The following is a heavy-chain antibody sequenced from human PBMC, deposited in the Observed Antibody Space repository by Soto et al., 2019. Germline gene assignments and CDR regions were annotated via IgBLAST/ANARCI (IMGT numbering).Heavy chain of an antibody. V-gene: IGHV3-21*01. CDR3: ARDESWVGDTPYWYFDL. J-gene: IGHJ2*01. CDR1: GFTFSRYS. Sequence: EVQLVESGGGLVKPGGSLRLSCAASGFTFSRYSMNWVRQAPGKGLEWVSSISRSSSFLYYGDSVKGRFTISRDNAKNSRYLQMNSLRAEDTAVYYCARDESWVGDTPYWYFDLWGRGTLVTVSS. CDR2: ISRSSSFL. D-gene: IGHD4-17*01.